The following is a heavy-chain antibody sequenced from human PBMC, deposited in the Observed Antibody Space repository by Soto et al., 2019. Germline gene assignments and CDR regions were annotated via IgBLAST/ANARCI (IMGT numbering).Heavy chain of an antibody. CDR3: AKGSAPNPPNFFDP. V-gene: IGHV3-23*01. J-gene: IGHJ5*02. CDR2: ISGSGAST. D-gene: IGHD6-13*01. CDR1: GFTFSNHA. Sequence: EVQLLESGGGLVQPGGSLRLSCAASGFTFSNHAMSWVRQVSGKRLEWVSAISGSGASTYYADSVRGRFTISRDNSKNTLFLKINNLRAEDTATYYCAKGSAPNPPNFFDPWGQGTLVTVSS.